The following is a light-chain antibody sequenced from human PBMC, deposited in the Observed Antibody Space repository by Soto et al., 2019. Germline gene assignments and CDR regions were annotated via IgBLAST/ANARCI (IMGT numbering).Light chain of an antibody. J-gene: IGLJ1*01. CDR3: SSYTSSTTYV. V-gene: IGLV2-14*01. CDR2: EVS. CDR1: GSDIGGYNY. Sequence: QSALTQPASVSGSPGQSITISCTGTGSDIGGYNYVSWYQHHPGKAPKLMIYEVSNRLSGVSNRFSGSKSGNTASLTISGLQAEDEADYYCSSYTSSTTYVFGTGTKLTVL.